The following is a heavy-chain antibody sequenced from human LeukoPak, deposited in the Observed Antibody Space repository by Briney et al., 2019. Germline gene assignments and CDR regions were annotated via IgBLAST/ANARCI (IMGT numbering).Heavy chain of an antibody. V-gene: IGHV1-69*13. Sequence: GASVKVSYKASGGTFSSYAISWVRQAPGQGLEWMGGIIPIFGTANYAQKFQGRVTITADESTSTAYMELSSLRSEDTAVYYCARQYCSGGSCYLNYFDYWGQGTLVTVSS. J-gene: IGHJ4*02. CDR2: IIPIFGTA. CDR1: GGTFSSYA. CDR3: ARQYCSGGSCYLNYFDY. D-gene: IGHD2-15*01.